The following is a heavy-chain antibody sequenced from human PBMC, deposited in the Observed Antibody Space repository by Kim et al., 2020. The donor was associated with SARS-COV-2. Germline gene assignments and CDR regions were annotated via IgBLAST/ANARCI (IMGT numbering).Heavy chain of an antibody. V-gene: IGHV1-8*01. CDR3: ALPGIAVAGQGGDY. D-gene: IGHD6-19*01. CDR2: MNPNSGNT. J-gene: IGHJ4*02. CDR1: GYTFTSYD. Sequence: ASVKVSCKASGYTFTSYDINWVRQATGQGLEWMGWMNPNSGNTGYAQKFQGRVTMTRNTSISTAYMELSSLRSEDTAVYYCALPGIAVAGQGGDYWGQGTLVTVSS.